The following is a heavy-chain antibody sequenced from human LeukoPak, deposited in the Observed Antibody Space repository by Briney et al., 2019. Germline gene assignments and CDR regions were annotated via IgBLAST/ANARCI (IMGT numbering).Heavy chain of an antibody. CDR2: IKQDGSEK. J-gene: IGHJ4*02. CDR3: ARDGSSYSYGFSWRSY. V-gene: IGHV3-7*03. CDR1: GFTFSSYW. D-gene: IGHD5-18*01. Sequence: LGGSLRLSCAASGFTFSSYWMSWVRQAPGKGLEWVANIKQDGSEKYYVDSVKGRFTISRDNAKNSLYLQMNSLRAEDMAVYYCARDGSSYSYGFSWRSYWGQGTLVTVSS.